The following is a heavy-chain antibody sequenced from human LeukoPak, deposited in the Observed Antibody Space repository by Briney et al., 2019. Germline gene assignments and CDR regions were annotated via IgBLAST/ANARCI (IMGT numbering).Heavy chain of an antibody. CDR1: GFTFSSYS. CDR2: ISSSSSYI. J-gene: IGHJ4*02. Sequence: GGSLRLSXAASGFTFSSYSMNWVRQAPGKGLEWVSSISSSSSYIYYADSVKGRFTISRDNAKNSLYLQMNSLRAEDTAVYYCARFGGYYGLYYFDYWGQRTLVTVSS. D-gene: IGHD3-22*01. V-gene: IGHV3-21*01. CDR3: ARFGGYYGLYYFDY.